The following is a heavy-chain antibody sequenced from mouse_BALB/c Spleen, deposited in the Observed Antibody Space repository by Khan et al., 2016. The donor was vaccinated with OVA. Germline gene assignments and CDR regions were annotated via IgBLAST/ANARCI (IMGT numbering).Heavy chain of an antibody. CDR1: GYTFSSYW. CDR3: ERDRIDY. J-gene: IGHJ2*01. Sequence: QVQLKQSGAEQAKPGASVKMSCKTSGYTFSSYWMHWVKQRPGQGLEWIGYINPTSGYTEYNEKFKDKATLSADKSSSTAYMQLTSLTSEDSAGEYCERDRIDYWGQGTTLTVSS. V-gene: IGHV1-7*01. CDR2: INPTSGYT.